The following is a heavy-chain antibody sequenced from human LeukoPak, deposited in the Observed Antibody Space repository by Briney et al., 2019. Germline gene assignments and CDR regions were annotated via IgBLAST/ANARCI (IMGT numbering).Heavy chain of an antibody. J-gene: IGHJ5*02. Sequence: ASVKVSCKASGYTFTSYYMHWVRQAPGQGLEWMGIINPSGGSTSYAQKFQGRVTMTRDTSTSTVYMELSSLSSEDTAVYYCAREGSDSSGYYRFDPWGQGTLVTVSS. CDR1: GYTFTSYY. CDR2: INPSGGST. V-gene: IGHV1-46*03. D-gene: IGHD3-22*01. CDR3: AREGSDSSGYYRFDP.